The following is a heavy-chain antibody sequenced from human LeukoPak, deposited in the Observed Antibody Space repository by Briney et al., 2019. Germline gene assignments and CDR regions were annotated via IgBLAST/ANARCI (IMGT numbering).Heavy chain of an antibody. V-gene: IGHV4-34*01. D-gene: IGHD2-21*02. J-gene: IGHJ5*02. CDR3: AKVNVVVTASEWFDP. Sequence: PSETLSLTCAVHGGSFSGYYWSWIRQPPGKGLEWIGEINHSGSTNYNPSLKSRVTISVDTSKNQFSLKLSSVTAADTAVYYCAKVNVVVTASEWFDPWGQGTLVTVSS. CDR2: INHSGST. CDR1: GGSFSGYY.